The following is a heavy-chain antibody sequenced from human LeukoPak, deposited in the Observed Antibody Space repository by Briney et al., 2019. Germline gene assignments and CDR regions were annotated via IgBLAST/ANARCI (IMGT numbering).Heavy chain of an antibody. CDR3: ARGYLAAHYYYMDV. CDR2: ISAYNGNT. Sequence: GASVTVSCKASGYTFTSYGISWVRQAPGQGLEWMGWISAYNGNTNYAQKLQGRVTMTTDTSTSTAYMELRSLRSDDTAVYYCARGYLAAHYYYMDVWGKGTTVTVSS. D-gene: IGHD6-13*01. V-gene: IGHV1-18*01. J-gene: IGHJ6*03. CDR1: GYTFTSYG.